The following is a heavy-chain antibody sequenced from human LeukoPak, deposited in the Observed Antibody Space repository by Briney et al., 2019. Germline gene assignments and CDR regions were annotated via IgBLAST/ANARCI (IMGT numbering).Heavy chain of an antibody. J-gene: IGHJ6*02. D-gene: IGHD3-3*01. V-gene: IGHV3-64*01. CDR1: GFTLSSYA. CDR2: ISSNGGST. Sequence: GGSLRLSCAASGFTLSSYAMHWVRQAPGKGLEYVSAISSNGGSTYYANSVKGRFTISRDNSKNTLYLQMGSLRAEDMAVYYCARDGTFAFWSGSDGMDVWGQGTTVTVSS. CDR3: ARDGTFAFWSGSDGMDV.